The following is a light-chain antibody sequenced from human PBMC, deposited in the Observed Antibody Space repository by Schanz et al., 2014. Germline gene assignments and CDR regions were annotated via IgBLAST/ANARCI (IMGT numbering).Light chain of an antibody. Sequence: ENVLTQSPGTLSLSPGERATLSCRASQSVGSDLAWYQHKPGQAPRLLIYGASTRATGIPARFSGSGSGTEFTLTINSLQSEDFAIYYCQQYKNWWTFGQGTKVEIK. CDR2: GAS. V-gene: IGKV3-15*01. CDR3: QQYKNWWT. CDR1: QSVGSD. J-gene: IGKJ1*01.